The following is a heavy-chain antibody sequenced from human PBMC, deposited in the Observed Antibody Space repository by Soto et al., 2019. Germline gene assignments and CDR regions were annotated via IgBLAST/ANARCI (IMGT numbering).Heavy chain of an antibody. CDR2: ISGSGST. CDR1: GFTVSSYA. J-gene: IGHJ6*03. V-gene: IGHV3-23*01. D-gene: IGHD3-16*01. CDR3: AKQLRSTFPTSYSRDS. Sequence: EVQLLESGGGLVQPGGSLRLSCAASGFTVSSYAMSWVRQAPGKGLEWVSVISGSGSTYSADSVKGRFTISRDRSKNNVYLQMISLRAEDTAVYYCAKQLRSTFPTSYSRDSWGRGTTVTVS.